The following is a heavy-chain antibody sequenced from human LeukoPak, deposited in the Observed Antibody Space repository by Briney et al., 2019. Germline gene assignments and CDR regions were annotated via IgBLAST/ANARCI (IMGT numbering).Heavy chain of an antibody. CDR1: GFTFSSYG. J-gene: IGHJ4*02. D-gene: IGHD3-3*01. V-gene: IGHV3-30*03. CDR2: ISNDGSRK. Sequence: GGSLRLSCAAFGFTFSSYGMHWVRQAPGKGLEWVAIISNDGSRKYYAHSVEGQFTISRDNSKNTLYLQMDSLRAEDTAVYYCARDRAWNYFDYWGQGTLVTVSS. CDR3: ARDRAWNYFDY.